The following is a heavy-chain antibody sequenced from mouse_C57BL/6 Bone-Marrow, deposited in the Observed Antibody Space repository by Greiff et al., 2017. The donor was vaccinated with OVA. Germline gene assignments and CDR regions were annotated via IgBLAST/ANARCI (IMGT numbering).Heavy chain of an antibody. D-gene: IGHD2-3*01. Sequence: VQLQQSGPGLAKPSQTLSLTCSVTGYSITSDYWNWIRKFPGNKLEYMGYISYSGSTYYNPSLKSRISITRDTSKNQYYLQLNSVTTEDTATYYCARSRDYDGPYYYAMDYWGQGTSVTVSS. CDR1: GYSITSDY. J-gene: IGHJ4*01. CDR2: ISYSGST. V-gene: IGHV3-8*01. CDR3: ARSRDYDGPYYYAMDY.